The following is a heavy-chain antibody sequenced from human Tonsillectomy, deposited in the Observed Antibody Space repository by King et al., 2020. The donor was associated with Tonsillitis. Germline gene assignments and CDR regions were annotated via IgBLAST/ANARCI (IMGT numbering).Heavy chain of an antibody. J-gene: IGHJ4*02. D-gene: IGHD3-22*01. Sequence: QLVQSGAEVKQPGESLKISCKGSGYTFTSYWIGWVRQMPGKGLEWMGLIYPGDSETSYSPSFQGQVTISADKSISTAYLQWSSLKASDTAMYNCASSRLQKYYYDNSLDYWGQGTLVTVSS. CDR3: ASSRLQKYYYDNSLDY. CDR1: GYTFTSYW. CDR2: IYPGDSET. V-gene: IGHV5-51*01.